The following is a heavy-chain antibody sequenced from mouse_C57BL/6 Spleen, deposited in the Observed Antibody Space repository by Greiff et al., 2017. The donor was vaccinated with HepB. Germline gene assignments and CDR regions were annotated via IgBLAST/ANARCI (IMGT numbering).Heavy chain of an antibody. D-gene: IGHD2-3*01. CDR2: IYPGGGYT. CDR1: GYTFTNYW. CDR3: ARGGGIYDVSFFDY. Sequence: QVQLKQSGAELVRPGTSVKMSCKASGYTFTNYWIGWAKQRPGHGLEWIGDIYPGGGYTNYNEKFKGKATLTADKSSSTAYMQFSSLTSEDSAIYYCARGGGIYDVSFFDYWGQGTTLTVSS. V-gene: IGHV1-63*01. J-gene: IGHJ2*01.